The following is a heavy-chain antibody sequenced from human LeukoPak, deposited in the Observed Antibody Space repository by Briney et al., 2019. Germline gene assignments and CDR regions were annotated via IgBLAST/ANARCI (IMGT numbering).Heavy chain of an antibody. J-gene: IGHJ4*02. D-gene: IGHD3-22*01. CDR2: IIPIFGTA. CDR3: AKASPGGFYDRSGYFHY. V-gene: IGHV1-69*05. CDR1: GGTFSSYA. Sequence: SVNVSCKASGGTFSSYAISWVRQAPGQGLEWMGRIIPIFGTANHGQKFQGRVTITTDEVTRPGYMELSNLGSEDPAVYFWAKASPGGFYDRSGYFHYWGQETLDADSS.